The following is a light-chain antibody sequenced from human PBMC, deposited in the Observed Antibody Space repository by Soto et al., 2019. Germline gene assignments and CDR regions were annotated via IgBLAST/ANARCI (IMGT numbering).Light chain of an antibody. CDR3: QQYYNTPPT. J-gene: IGKJ1*01. CDR2: WAS. V-gene: IGKV4-1*01. Sequence: DIVMTQSPDSLAVSLGERATINCKSSQSIFYSSSNKNYLAWYQQKPGQPPNLLIYWASTRESGVPDRFSGSGSGTDFTLTISSLQAEDVAFYYCQQYYNTPPTFGQGNKVEI. CDR1: QSIFYSSSNKNY.